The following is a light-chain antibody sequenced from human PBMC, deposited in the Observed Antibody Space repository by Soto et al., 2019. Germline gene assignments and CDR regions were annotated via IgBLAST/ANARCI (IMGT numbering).Light chain of an antibody. V-gene: IGKV3-20*01. CDR3: QQYDNSPPYT. Sequence: EIVLTQSPGTLSLSPGERATLSCWASQSVRSSCFAWYQHKPGQAPRLLIYSASSRATGIPDRFSGSGSGTDFTLTISRLEPEDFAVYYCQQYDNSPPYTFGQGTKLEIK. J-gene: IGKJ2*01. CDR1: QSVRSSC. CDR2: SAS.